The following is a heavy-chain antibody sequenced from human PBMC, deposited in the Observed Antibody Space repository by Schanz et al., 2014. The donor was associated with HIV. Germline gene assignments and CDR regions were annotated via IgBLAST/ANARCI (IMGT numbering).Heavy chain of an antibody. Sequence: EVQLVESGGGLVQPGGSLRLSCAASGFTFRSYAMNWVRQTPGKGLQWVSSIDGRGVSTYYGDSLKGRFTISRDNFKDMVYLQMNSLRVEATSLYYCTRGQSGTYVTFDVWGRGTVVTVSS. CDR3: TRGQSGTYVTFDV. CDR1: GFTFRSYA. D-gene: IGHD1-26*01. J-gene: IGHJ3*01. CDR2: IDGRGVST. V-gene: IGHV3-23*04.